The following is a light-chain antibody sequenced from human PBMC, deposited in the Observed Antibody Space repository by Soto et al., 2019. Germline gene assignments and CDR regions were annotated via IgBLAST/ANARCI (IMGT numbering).Light chain of an antibody. V-gene: IGLV2-14*01. CDR3: ISYIPSTTTHWV. J-gene: IGLJ3*02. CDR2: EVY. Sequence: QSALTQPASVSGSPGQSITISCTGTNSDVGGYDRVSWYQHHPGKAPKLLIFEVYNRPSGISDRFSGSKSGDTASLTISGLQAEDEADYYCISYIPSTTTHWVFGWGTKVTVL. CDR1: NSDVGGYDR.